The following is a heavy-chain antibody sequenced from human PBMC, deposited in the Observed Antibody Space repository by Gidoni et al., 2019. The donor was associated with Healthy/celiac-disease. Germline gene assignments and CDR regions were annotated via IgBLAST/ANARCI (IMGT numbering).Heavy chain of an antibody. D-gene: IGHD2-21*02. CDR2: IYWDDDK. Sequence: QITLKESGPTLVKPTQTLTLTCTFSGFSLSTSGVGVGWIRQPPGKALEWLALIYWDDDKRYSPSLKSRLTITKDTSKNQVVLTMTNMDPVDTATYYCAHRRPVVTQPLLYYFDYWGQGTLVTVSS. CDR1: GFSLSTSGVG. CDR3: AHRRPVVTQPLLYYFDY. V-gene: IGHV2-5*02. J-gene: IGHJ4*02.